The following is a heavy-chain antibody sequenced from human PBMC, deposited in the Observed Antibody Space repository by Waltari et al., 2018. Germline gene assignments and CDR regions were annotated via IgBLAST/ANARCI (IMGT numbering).Heavy chain of an antibody. V-gene: IGHV1-18*01. CDR3: ARDRGYSRLTGPRHGMDV. CDR2: ISAYNGNT. J-gene: IGHJ6*02. CDR1: GYTFTSYG. D-gene: IGHD6-13*01. Sequence: QVQLVQSGAEVKKPGASVKVSCKASGYTFTSYGISWVRQAPGQGLEWMGWISAYNGNTNYAQKHQGRVTMPTDTSTSTAYMELRILRSDYTAVYYCARDRGYSRLTGPRHGMDVWGQGTTVTVSS.